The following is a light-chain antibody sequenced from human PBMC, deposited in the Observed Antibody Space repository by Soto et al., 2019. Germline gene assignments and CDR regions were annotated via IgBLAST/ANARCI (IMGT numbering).Light chain of an antibody. Sequence: DIRMTQSPSSLSASVGDRVTITCQASQDISDYVKWYQQKPGKPPKVLIYDASNVEAGVPSRFSGSGSGTDFSFTISSLQPEDIATYYCQQYDNLPLTFGGGTKVEFK. V-gene: IGKV1-33*01. CDR3: QQYDNLPLT. CDR1: QDISDY. J-gene: IGKJ4*01. CDR2: DAS.